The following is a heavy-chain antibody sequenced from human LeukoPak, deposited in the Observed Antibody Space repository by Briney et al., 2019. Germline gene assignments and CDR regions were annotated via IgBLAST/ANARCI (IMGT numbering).Heavy chain of an antibody. Sequence: SETLSLTCTASGGSISSSSYYWGWIRQPPGKGLEWIGSIYYSGSTYYNPSLKSRVTISVDTSKNQFSLKLSSVTAADTAVYYCARRKIIAVAGRKKQNWFDPWGQGTLVTVSS. CDR1: GGSISSSSYY. CDR2: IYYSGST. J-gene: IGHJ5*02. V-gene: IGHV4-39*07. CDR3: ARRKIIAVAGRKKQNWFDP. D-gene: IGHD6-19*01.